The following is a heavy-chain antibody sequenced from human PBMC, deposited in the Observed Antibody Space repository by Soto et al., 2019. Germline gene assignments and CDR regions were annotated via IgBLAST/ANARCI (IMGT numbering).Heavy chain of an antibody. Sequence: GASVKVSCKASGYTFINFDISWVRQAAGQGLEWLGWMNPGSGKTGYASKFQGRVAMTRDASAGTSHLELSSLTSDDTAVYYCARMASAGTLNCFDPWGQGTLVTVSS. CDR2: MNPGSGKT. V-gene: IGHV1-8*02. CDR3: ARMASAGTLNCFDP. J-gene: IGHJ5*02. D-gene: IGHD6-13*01. CDR1: GYTFINFD.